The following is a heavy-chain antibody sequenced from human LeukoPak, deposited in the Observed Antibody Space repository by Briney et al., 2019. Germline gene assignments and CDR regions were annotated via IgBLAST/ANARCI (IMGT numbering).Heavy chain of an antibody. CDR2: INWNGGST. D-gene: IGHD2-21*02. CDR1: GFTFDDYG. V-gene: IGHV3-20*04. J-gene: IGHJ6*03. CDR3: ARSPGGGGGDIYYYYYMDV. Sequence: GGSLRLSCAASGFTFDDYGMSWVRQAPGKGLEWVSGINWNGGSTGYADSVKGRFTISRDNAKNSLYLQINSLRAEDTAVYYCARSPGGGGGDIYYYYYMDVWGKGTTVTISS.